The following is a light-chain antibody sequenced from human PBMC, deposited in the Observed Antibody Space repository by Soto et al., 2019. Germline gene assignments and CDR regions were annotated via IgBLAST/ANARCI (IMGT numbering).Light chain of an antibody. CDR3: CSYAGSSTLV. CDR2: EGS. CDR1: SSDVGSYKF. J-gene: IGLJ2*01. Sequence: QTVLTQPASVSGSPGQSITISCTGTSSDVGSYKFVSWYQHHPGKAPKLMIYEGSKWPSGVSYRFSGSKSGNTASLTISGLQAEDEADYYCCSYAGSSTLVFGGGTKLTVL. V-gene: IGLV2-23*01.